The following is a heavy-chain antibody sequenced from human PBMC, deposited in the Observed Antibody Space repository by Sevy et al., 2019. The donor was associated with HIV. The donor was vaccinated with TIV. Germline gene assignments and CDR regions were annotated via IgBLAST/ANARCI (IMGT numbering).Heavy chain of an antibody. D-gene: IGHD3-10*01. CDR1: GFTFSSYS. J-gene: IGHJ3*02. CDR3: ASYGSGRSQRSWDAFDI. CDR2: ISSSSSYI. Sequence: GGSLRLSCAASGFTFSSYSMNWVRQAPGKGLEWVSSISSSSSYIYYADSVKGRFTISRDNAKNSLYLQMNSLRAEDTAVYYCASYGSGRSQRSWDAFDIWGQGTMVTVSS. V-gene: IGHV3-21*01.